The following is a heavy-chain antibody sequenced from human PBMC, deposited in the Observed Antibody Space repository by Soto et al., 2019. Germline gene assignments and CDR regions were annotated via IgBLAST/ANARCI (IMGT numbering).Heavy chain of an antibody. CDR2: IYHIGST. V-gene: IGHV4-4*02. J-gene: IGHJ5*02. CDR3: ARGYSSSWYRGWFDP. CDR1: GGSISSSNW. Sequence: QVQLQESGPGLVKPSVTLSLTCAFSGGSISSSNWWSWVRQPPREGLEWIGEIYHIGSTNYNPFLKSRVTISVAQSKNQFSRRLSAVTAADTAVYYCARGYSSSWYRGWFDPWGQGTLVTVSS. D-gene: IGHD6-13*01.